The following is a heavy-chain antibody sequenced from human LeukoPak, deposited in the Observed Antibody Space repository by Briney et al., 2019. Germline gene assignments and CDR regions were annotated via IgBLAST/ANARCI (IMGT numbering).Heavy chain of an antibody. CDR1: GGTFSSYA. J-gene: IGHJ4*02. CDR3: ASFFYSGYDSLDY. D-gene: IGHD5-12*01. CDR2: IIPIFGTA. Sequence: SVKVACKASGGTFSSYAISWVRQAPGQGLEWMGGIIPIFGTANYAQKFQGRVTITADESTSTAYMELSSLKSEDTAVYYCASFFYSGYDSLDYWGQGTLVTVSS. V-gene: IGHV1-69*13.